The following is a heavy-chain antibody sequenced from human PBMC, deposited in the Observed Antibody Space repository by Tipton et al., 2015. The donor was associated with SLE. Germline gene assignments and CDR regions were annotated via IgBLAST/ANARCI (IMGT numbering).Heavy chain of an antibody. V-gene: IGHV4-34*01. CDR1: GGSFGGYY. D-gene: IGHD3-16*01. Sequence: TLSLTCAVYGGSFGGYYWSWIRQPPGKGLEWIGEINHSGRTNCNPSLKSRVTISVDTSKNQFSLKLSSVTAADTAVYYCASGKYDQGDDYWGQGTLVTVSS. CDR2: INHSGRT. J-gene: IGHJ4*02. CDR3: ASGKYDQGDDY.